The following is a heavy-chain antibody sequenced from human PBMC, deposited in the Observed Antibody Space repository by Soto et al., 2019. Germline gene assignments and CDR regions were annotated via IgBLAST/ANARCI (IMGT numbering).Heavy chain of an antibody. Sequence: GGSLRLSCAASGFTFSSYGMHWVRQAPGKGLEWVAVISYEVSNKYYADSVKGRFTISRDNSKNTLYLQMNSLRAEDTAVYYCAKSTQYYYDSSGYFDYWGQGTLVTVSS. CDR2: ISYEVSNK. CDR1: GFTFSSYG. J-gene: IGHJ4*02. V-gene: IGHV3-30*18. CDR3: AKSTQYYYDSSGYFDY. D-gene: IGHD3-22*01.